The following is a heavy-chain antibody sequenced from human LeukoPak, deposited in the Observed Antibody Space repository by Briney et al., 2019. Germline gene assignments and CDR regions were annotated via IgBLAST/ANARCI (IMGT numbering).Heavy chain of an antibody. CDR1: GFTFSSYA. Sequence: PGGSLRLSCAASGFTFSSYAMSWVRQASGKGLEWVSVISGSGGRTYYADSVKGRFTISRDNSKNTLFLQMNSLRAEDTAAYYCAKGAVAGIYYYYGMDVWGQGTTVTVSS. CDR2: ISGSGGRT. V-gene: IGHV3-23*01. J-gene: IGHJ6*02. CDR3: AKGAVAGIYYYYGMDV. D-gene: IGHD6-19*01.